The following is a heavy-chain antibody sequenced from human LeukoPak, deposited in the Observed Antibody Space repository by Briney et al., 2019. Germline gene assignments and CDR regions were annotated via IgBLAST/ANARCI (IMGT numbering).Heavy chain of an antibody. D-gene: IGHD5-12*01. CDR3: ATARFGGYDIPWFDP. CDR1: GGSISSYY. Sequence: SETLSLTCTVSGGSISSYYWSWIRQPPGKGLEWIGYIYYSGSTNYNPSLKSRVTISVDTSKNQFSLKLSSVTAADTAVYYCATARFGGYDIPWFDPWGQGTLVTVSS. CDR2: IYYSGST. V-gene: IGHV4-59*01. J-gene: IGHJ5*02.